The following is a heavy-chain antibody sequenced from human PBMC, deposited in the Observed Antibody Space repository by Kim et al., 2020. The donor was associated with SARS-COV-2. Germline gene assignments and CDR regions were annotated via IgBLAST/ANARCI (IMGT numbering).Heavy chain of an antibody. J-gene: IGHJ4*02. D-gene: IGHD1-1*01. CDR1: GFTFSDYA. CDR2: IRYDGSSN. V-gene: IGHV3-30*18. Sequence: GGSLRLSCAVSGFTFSDYAMHWVRQAPGKGLEWVAVIRYDGSSNIYADSVKGRFTISRDDSKSTVYLDMNSLRAEDTAVYYCAKEGTWKNLWGWFDYWGQGAQVTV. CDR3: AKEGTWKNLWGWFDY.